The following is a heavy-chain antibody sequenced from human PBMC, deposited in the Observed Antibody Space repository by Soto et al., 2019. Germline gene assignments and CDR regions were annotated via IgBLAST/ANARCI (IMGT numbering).Heavy chain of an antibody. J-gene: IGHJ6*02. CDR3: ARHWDVGVVAALANYGMDV. D-gene: IGHD2-15*01. Sequence: PSETLSLTCTVSGGSISSSSYYWGWIRQPPGKGLEWIGSIYYSGSTYYNPSLKSRVTISVDTSKNQFSLKLSSVTAADTAVYYCARHWDVGVVAALANYGMDVWGQGTTVTVSS. CDR1: GGSISSSSYY. V-gene: IGHV4-39*01. CDR2: IYYSGST.